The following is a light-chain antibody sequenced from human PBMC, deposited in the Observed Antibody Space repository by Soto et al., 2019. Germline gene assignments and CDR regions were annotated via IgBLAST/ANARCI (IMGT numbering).Light chain of an antibody. CDR1: QSVSSSY. CDR3: QQYGSYPET. Sequence: EIVLTQSPGTLSLSPGERATLSCRASQSVSSSYLAWYQQKPGQAPRLLIYGASSRATGIRDRFSGSGSGTDFTLTISRLEPEDFAVYYCQQYGSYPETFGAGTKVDIK. CDR2: GAS. V-gene: IGKV3-20*01. J-gene: IGKJ3*01.